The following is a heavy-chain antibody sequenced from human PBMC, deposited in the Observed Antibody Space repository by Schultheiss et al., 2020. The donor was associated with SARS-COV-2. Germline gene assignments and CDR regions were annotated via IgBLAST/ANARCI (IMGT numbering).Heavy chain of an antibody. J-gene: IGHJ6*02. CDR2: MNPNSGNT. Sequence: SVKVSCKASGYTFTSYDINWVRQATGQGLEWMGWMNPNSGNTGYAQKFQGRVTMTRNTSISTAYMELSSLRSEDTAVYYCARGEYSSSWYWPGYYYYYGMDVWGQGTTVTVSS. V-gene: IGHV1-8*01. CDR3: ARGEYSSSWYWPGYYYYYGMDV. D-gene: IGHD6-13*01. CDR1: GYTFTSYD.